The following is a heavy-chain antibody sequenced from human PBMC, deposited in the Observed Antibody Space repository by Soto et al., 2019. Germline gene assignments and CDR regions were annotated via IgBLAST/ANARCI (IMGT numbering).Heavy chain of an antibody. Sequence: QVQLVQSRAEVKKPGASVKVSCKASDYTLTSYGISWVRQAPGQGLEWVGWISPYNGNTNYAQKLQDRVTLTTDTSTSTAYMELRSLRPDDTAVYYCARADFDFWSGYSPFDYWGQGTLVTVSS. CDR3: ARADFDFWSGYSPFDY. CDR1: DYTLTSYG. D-gene: IGHD3-3*01. V-gene: IGHV1-18*01. CDR2: ISPYNGNT. J-gene: IGHJ4*02.